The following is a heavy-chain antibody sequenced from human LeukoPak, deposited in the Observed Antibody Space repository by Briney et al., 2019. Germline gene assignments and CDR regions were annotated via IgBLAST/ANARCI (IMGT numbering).Heavy chain of an antibody. J-gene: IGHJ4*02. CDR1: GFTFSSYA. D-gene: IGHD3-3*01. V-gene: IGHV3-23*01. Sequence: GGSLRLSCAASGFTFSSYAMSWVRQAPGKGLEWVSAISGSGGSTYYADSVKGRFTISRDNPKNTLYLEMNNLRAEDTAVYYCALHNEDSGAVTHYFFDYWGQGTLVAVSS. CDR2: ISGSGGST. CDR3: ALHNEDSGAVTHYFFDY.